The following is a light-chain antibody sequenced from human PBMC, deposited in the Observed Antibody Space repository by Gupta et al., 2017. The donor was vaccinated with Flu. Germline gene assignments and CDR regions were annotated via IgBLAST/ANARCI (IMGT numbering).Light chain of an antibody. CDR3: GTWDSSLNTYV. CDR2: DNN. J-gene: IGLJ1*01. CDR1: SSNIGNNY. V-gene: IGLV1-51*01. Sequence: QSLLTQPPSMSAAPGQKVTISCSGSSSNIGNNYVSWYQQIPGTAPKRRIYDNNKRPSGIPDRFAASQSGKSATLDITGLQTGDEADYYCGTWDSSLNTYVFATATKVTVL.